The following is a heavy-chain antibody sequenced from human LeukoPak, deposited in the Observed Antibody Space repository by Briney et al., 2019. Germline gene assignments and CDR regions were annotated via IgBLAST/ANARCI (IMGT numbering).Heavy chain of an antibody. CDR2: ISYDGSNK. Sequence: GGSLRLSCAASGFTFSSYGIHWVRQAPGKGLEWVAVISYDGSNKYYADSVKGRFTISRDNSKNTLYLQMNSLRAEDTAVYYCARRAVVAATNNWFDPWGQGTLVTVPS. CDR1: GFTFSSYG. D-gene: IGHD2-15*01. V-gene: IGHV3-30*03. J-gene: IGHJ5*02. CDR3: ARRAVVAATNNWFDP.